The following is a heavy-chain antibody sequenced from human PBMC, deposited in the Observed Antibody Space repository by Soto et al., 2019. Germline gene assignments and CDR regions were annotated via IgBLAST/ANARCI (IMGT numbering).Heavy chain of an antibody. Sequence: ASVKVSCKASGYTFTGYYMHWVRQAPGQGLEWMGWINPNSGGTNYAQKFQGRVTMTRDTSTSTAYMELSRLRSDDTAVYYCASSITMIVHDAFDIWGQGTMVTVSS. J-gene: IGHJ3*02. D-gene: IGHD3-22*01. CDR2: INPNSGGT. V-gene: IGHV1-2*02. CDR3: ASSITMIVHDAFDI. CDR1: GYTFTGYY.